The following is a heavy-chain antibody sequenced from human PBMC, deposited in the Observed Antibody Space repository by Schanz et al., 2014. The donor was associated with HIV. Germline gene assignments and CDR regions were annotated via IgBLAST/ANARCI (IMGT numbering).Heavy chain of an antibody. CDR1: GFAFSRHW. Sequence: EDQLVDSGGGLVQPGGSLTLSCAASGFAFSRHWMSWVRQAPGKGLEWVADIRNDGNEKNYVASLKGRFTISRDNTKDSLYLQMNSLRVEDTAVYYCARGRRYIAVASTFFDVWGQGVLVTVSS. J-gene: IGHJ4*02. CDR2: IRNDGNEK. CDR3: ARGRRYIAVASTFFDV. V-gene: IGHV3-7*01. D-gene: IGHD6-19*01.